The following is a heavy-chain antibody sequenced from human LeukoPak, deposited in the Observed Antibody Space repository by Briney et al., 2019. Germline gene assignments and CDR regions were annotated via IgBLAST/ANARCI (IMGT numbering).Heavy chain of an antibody. Sequence: GGSLRLSCAASGFTVSSNYMSWLRQAPGKGLEWVSVIYSGGITYYADSVKGRFTISRDNSKNTLYLQMNSLRAEDTAVYYCARDRRGYYDSSGYAYFDYWGQGTLVTVSS. J-gene: IGHJ4*02. D-gene: IGHD3-22*01. CDR1: GFTVSSNY. V-gene: IGHV3-53*01. CDR3: ARDRRGYYDSSGYAYFDY. CDR2: IYSGGIT.